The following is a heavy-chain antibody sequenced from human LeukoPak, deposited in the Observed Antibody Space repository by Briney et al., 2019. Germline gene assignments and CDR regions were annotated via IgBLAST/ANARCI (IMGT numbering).Heavy chain of an antibody. CDR2: ISSSSSYI. V-gene: IGHV3-21*01. CDR3: ARDSDYYDSSGYQVPDY. D-gene: IGHD3-22*01. Sequence: GGSLRLSCAASGFTFSSYSMNWVRQAPRKGLEWVSSISSSSSYIYYADSVKGRFTISRDNAKNSLYLQMNSPRAEDTAVYYCARDSDYYDSSGYQVPDYWGQGTLVTVSS. J-gene: IGHJ4*02. CDR1: GFTFSSYS.